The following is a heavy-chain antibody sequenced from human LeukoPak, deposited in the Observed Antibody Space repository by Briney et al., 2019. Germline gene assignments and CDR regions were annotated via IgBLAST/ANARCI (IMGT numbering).Heavy chain of an antibody. D-gene: IGHD6-13*01. CDR1: GGSISSRSYY. V-gene: IGHV4-39*02. CDR3: AKEGAYSSSWYGLGAFDI. Sequence: SETLSLTCTVSGGSISSRSYYWGWIRQPPGKGLEWIGKISDSGSTYYSPSLRSRVTISIDMSKNQFSLKLSSVTATDTAVYYCAKEGAYSSSWYGLGAFDIWGQGTMVTVSS. J-gene: IGHJ3*02. CDR2: ISDSGST.